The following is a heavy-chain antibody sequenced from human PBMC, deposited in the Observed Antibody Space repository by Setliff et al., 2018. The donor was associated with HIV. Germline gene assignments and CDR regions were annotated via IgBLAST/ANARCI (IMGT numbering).Heavy chain of an antibody. CDR1: EFTFSDSW. D-gene: IGHD1-26*01. CDR2: INSDGSTT. V-gene: IGHV3-74*01. CDR3: ARNTDVDSVYRPFHI. J-gene: IGHJ3*02. Sequence: PGGSLRLSCEASEFTFSDSWMHWVRQVPGQGLVWVSTINSDGSTTSYADSVKGRFTISRDNAKNSLYLQMNSLRAEDTAVYYCARNTDVDSVYRPFHIWGQGTMVTVSS.